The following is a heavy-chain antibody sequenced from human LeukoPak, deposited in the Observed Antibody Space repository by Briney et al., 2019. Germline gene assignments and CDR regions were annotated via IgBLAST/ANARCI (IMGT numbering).Heavy chain of an antibody. CDR3: ARVDCGGDCYFVRGYYGMDV. Sequence: GASVKVSCKASGGTFSSYAISWVRQAPGQGLEWMGGIIPIFGTANYAQKFQGRVTITADKSTSTAYMELSSLRSEDTAVYYCARVDCGGDCYFVRGYYGMDVWGQGTTVTVSS. V-gene: IGHV1-69*06. CDR2: IIPIFGTA. J-gene: IGHJ6*02. CDR1: GGTFSSYA. D-gene: IGHD2-21*02.